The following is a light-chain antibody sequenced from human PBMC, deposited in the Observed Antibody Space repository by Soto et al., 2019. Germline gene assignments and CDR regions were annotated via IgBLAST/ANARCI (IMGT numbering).Light chain of an antibody. J-gene: IGLJ1*01. CDR1: SSDGGSYNF. CDR2: DVS. CDR3: SSYTSSSTLTV. V-gene: IGLV2-14*01. Sequence: QSALTQPASVSGSPGQSITISCTGTSSDGGSYNFVSWYQQHPGKAPKLMIYDVSHRPSGVSNRFYGSKSGNTASLTISGLQAEDEADYYCSSYTSSSTLTVFGNGTKLTVL.